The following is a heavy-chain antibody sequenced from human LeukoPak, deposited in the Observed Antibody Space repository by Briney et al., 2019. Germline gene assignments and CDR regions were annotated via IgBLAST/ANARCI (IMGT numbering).Heavy chain of an antibody. V-gene: IGHV4-39*01. J-gene: IGHJ4*02. D-gene: IGHD1-26*01. CDR3: ARQSGSYYYFDY. CDR2: IYYSGST. CDR1: GGSISSSSYY. Sequence: PSETLSLTCTVSGGSISSSSYYWGWIRQPPGKGLEWIGSIYYSGSTYYNPSLKSRATISVDTSKNQFSLKLSSVTAADTAVYYCARQSGSYYYFDYWGQGTLVTVSS.